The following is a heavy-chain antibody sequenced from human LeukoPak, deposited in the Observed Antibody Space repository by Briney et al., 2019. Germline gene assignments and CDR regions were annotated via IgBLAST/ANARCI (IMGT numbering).Heavy chain of an antibody. J-gene: IGHJ6*02. CDR1: GYTFTSYG. CDR2: ISVYNGNT. CDR3: ARDSSSSADYYYGMDV. Sequence: GASVKVSCKASGYTFTSYGISWVRQAPGQGLEWMGWISVYNGNTNYAQKLQGRVTMTTDTSTSTAYMELRSLRSDDTAVYYCARDSSSSADYYYGMDVWGQGTTVTVSS. V-gene: IGHV1-18*01. D-gene: IGHD6-6*01.